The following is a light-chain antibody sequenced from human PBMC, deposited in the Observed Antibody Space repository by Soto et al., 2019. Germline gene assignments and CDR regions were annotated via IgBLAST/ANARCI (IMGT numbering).Light chain of an antibody. CDR2: SSN. Sequence: QAVVTQPPSASGTPGQRVTISCSGSSSNIGSNTVNWYQQLPVTSPKLLIYSSNQRPSGVPDRFSGSKSGTSASLAISGLQSEDEADYYCATWDDSLNGDVFGTGTKVTVL. J-gene: IGLJ1*01. V-gene: IGLV1-44*01. CDR3: ATWDDSLNGDV. CDR1: SSNIGSNT.